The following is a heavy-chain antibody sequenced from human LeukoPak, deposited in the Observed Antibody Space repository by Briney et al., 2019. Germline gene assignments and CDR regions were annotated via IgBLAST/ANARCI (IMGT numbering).Heavy chain of an antibody. CDR1: GGSISSGSYY. CDR2: IYTSGST. Sequence: SETLSLTCTVSGGSISSGSYYWSWIRQPAGKGLEWIGRIYTSGSTNYNPSLKSRVTISVDTSKNQFSLKLSSVTAADTAVYYCARDLSEQLVGYGGFDPWGQGTLVTVSS. V-gene: IGHV4-61*02. CDR3: ARDLSEQLVGYGGFDP. D-gene: IGHD6-6*01. J-gene: IGHJ5*02.